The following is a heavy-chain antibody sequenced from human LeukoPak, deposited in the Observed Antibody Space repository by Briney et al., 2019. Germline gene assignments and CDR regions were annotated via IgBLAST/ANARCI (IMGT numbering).Heavy chain of an antibody. CDR2: ISSSSSYI. Sequence: GGSLRLSCAASGFTFSSYSMNWVRQAPGKGLEWVSSISSSSSYIYYAYSVKGRFTISRDNAKNSLYLQMNSLRAEDTAVYYCARGIAARLEGLYFDYWGQGTLVTVSS. V-gene: IGHV3-21*01. CDR1: GFTFSSYS. CDR3: ARGIAARLEGLYFDY. D-gene: IGHD6-6*01. J-gene: IGHJ4*02.